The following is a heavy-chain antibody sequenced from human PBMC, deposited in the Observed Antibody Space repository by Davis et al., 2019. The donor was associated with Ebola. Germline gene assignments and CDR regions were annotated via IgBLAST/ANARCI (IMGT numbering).Heavy chain of an antibody. Sequence: GESLKISCAASGFTFSSYGMNWVSQAPGKGLEWVAVIWYDGSNKNYVDSVKGRFTISRDNSKNTLYLQMNSLRAEDTAVYYCAIPDCSGANCYSVYIKNWGQGTLVTVSS. J-gene: IGHJ4*02. V-gene: IGHV3-33*01. D-gene: IGHD2-15*01. CDR2: IWYDGSNK. CDR1: GFTFSSYG. CDR3: AIPDCSGANCYSVYIKN.